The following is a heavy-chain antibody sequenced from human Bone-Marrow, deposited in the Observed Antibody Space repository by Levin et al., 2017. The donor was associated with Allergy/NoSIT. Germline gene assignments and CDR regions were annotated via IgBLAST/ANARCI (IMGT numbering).Heavy chain of an antibody. CDR3: ARTPKGYTGVSDY. Sequence: GRFTLSRDNSRNSVNLQMNSLRAEDTALYYCARTPKGYTGVSDYWGQGTLVAVSS. D-gene: IGHD5-12*01. V-gene: IGHV3-7*04. J-gene: IGHJ4*02.